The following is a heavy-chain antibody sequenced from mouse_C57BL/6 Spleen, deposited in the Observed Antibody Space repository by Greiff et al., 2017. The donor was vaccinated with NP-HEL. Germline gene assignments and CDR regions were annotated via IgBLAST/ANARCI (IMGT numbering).Heavy chain of an antibody. D-gene: IGHD2-12*01. V-gene: IGHV5-4*01. CDR3: ARGGDDGFAY. CDR1: GFTFSSYA. J-gene: IGHJ3*01. Sequence: DVHLVESGGGLVKPGGSLKLSCAASGFTFSSYAMSWVRQTPEKRLEWVATISDGGSYTYYPDNVKGRFTLSRDNAKNNLYLQMSHLKSEDTAMYYCARGGDDGFAYWGQGTLVTVSA. CDR2: ISDGGSYT.